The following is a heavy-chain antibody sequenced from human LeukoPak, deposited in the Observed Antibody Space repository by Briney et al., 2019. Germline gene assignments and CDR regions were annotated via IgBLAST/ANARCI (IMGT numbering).Heavy chain of an antibody. J-gene: IGHJ4*02. D-gene: IGHD6-19*01. Sequence: SETLSLTCAVYVGSCSGYYWSWIRQPPGKGLEWIGEINHSGSTNYNPSLKSRVTISVDTSKNQFSLKLSSVTAADTAVYYCARHAGGWAKFFDYWGQGTLVTVSS. CDR1: VGSCSGYY. CDR3: ARHAGGWAKFFDY. CDR2: INHSGST. V-gene: IGHV4-34*01.